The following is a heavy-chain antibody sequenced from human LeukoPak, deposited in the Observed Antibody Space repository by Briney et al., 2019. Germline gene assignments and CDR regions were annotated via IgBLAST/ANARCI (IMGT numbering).Heavy chain of an antibody. CDR1: GFTFRNYA. V-gene: IGHV3-23*01. Sequence: GGSLRLTCAASGFTFRNYAMNWVRQAPGKGLEWVSSIAATSGSTYYADSVKGRFTISRDNSKNTLYLQMNSLRAEDTALYYCAKAAYGDYVNWFDPWGQGTLVTVSS. CDR2: IAATSGST. J-gene: IGHJ5*02. CDR3: AKAAYGDYVNWFDP. D-gene: IGHD4-17*01.